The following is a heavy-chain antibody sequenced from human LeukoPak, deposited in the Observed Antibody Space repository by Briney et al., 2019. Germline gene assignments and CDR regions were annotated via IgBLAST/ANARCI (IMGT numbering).Heavy chain of an antibody. CDR3: ASLSIVAPAGLDY. D-gene: IGHD5-12*01. Sequence: RGSLRLSCAASGFTFSSYAMHWVRQAPGKGPEWVAVISYDGSNKYYADSVKGRFTISRDNSKNTLYLQMNSLRAEDTAVYYCASLSIVAPAGLDYWGQGTLVTVSS. J-gene: IGHJ4*02. V-gene: IGHV3-30-3*01. CDR1: GFTFSSYA. CDR2: ISYDGSNK.